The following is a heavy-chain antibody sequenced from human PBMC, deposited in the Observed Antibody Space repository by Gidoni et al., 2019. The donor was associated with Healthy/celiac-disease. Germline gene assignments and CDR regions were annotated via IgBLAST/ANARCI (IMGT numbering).Heavy chain of an antibody. V-gene: IGHV1-2*02. J-gene: IGHJ4*02. Sequence: QVHLVQSGAEVKKLAASVKVSSTVSGYTFTGYYRHWVRQAPGQGLAWMGWINSNSGGTNYAQKFQGRVTMTRDTSISTAYMELSRLRSDDTAVYYCARDRIVGATGFDYWGQGTLVTVSS. D-gene: IGHD1-26*01. CDR3: ARDRIVGATGFDY. CDR1: GYTFTGYY. CDR2: INSNSGGT.